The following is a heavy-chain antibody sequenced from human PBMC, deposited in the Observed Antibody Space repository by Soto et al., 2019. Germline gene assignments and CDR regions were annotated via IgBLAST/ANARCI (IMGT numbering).Heavy chain of an antibody. CDR2: TYYRSKWYN. Sequence: SQTLSLTCSISGDSVSSNSAAWNWIRQSPSRGLEWLGRTYYRSKWYNDYAVSVKSRITINPDTSKNQFSLQLNSVTPEDTAVYYCXRERVDTERYYYYGMDVWGQGTTVTASS. D-gene: IGHD5-18*01. CDR1: GDSVSSNSAA. J-gene: IGHJ6*02. CDR3: XRERVDTERYYYYGMDV. V-gene: IGHV6-1*01.